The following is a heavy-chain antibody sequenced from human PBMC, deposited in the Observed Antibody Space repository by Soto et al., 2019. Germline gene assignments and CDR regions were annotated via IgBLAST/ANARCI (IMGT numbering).Heavy chain of an antibody. Sequence: QVQLVQSGAEVKKPGASVKVSCKASGYTFTGYYMHWVRQAPGQGLEWMGWINPNSGGTNYAQKFQGRVTMTRDTSISTAYMELSRLRSDDTAVYYCARDPDSNYYFVYYFDYCVQGTLVTVSS. CDR3: ARDPDSNYYFVYYFDY. CDR2: INPNSGGT. CDR1: GYTFTGYY. D-gene: IGHD4-4*01. V-gene: IGHV1-2*02. J-gene: IGHJ4*02.